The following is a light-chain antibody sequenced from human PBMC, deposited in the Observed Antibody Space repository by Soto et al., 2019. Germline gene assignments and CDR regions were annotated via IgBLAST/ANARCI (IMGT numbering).Light chain of an antibody. CDR3: LLYYSGPRV. V-gene: IGLV7-46*01. CDR2: DTN. J-gene: IGLJ3*02. CDR1: TGAVTSGHY. Sequence: QTVVTQEPSLTVSPGGTVTLTCGSSTGAVTSGHYPYWFQQKPGQAPRTLIYDTNKKHSWTPARFSGSLLGGKAALTLSGVQADDEADYYCLLYYSGPRVFGGGTKLTVL.